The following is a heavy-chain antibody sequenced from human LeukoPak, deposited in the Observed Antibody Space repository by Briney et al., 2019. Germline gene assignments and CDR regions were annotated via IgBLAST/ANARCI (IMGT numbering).Heavy chain of an antibody. J-gene: IGHJ4*02. D-gene: IGHD3-10*01. V-gene: IGHV3-74*01. Sequence: GGSLRLSCAASGFTCSTYWMHWVRQAPGKGLVWVSRINNDGSSTIYADSVKGRFTISRDNAKNTLYLQMNGLRAEDTSVYFCARSSYPYFFDYWGQGALVTVSS. CDR2: INNDGSST. CDR3: ARSSYPYFFDY. CDR1: GFTCSTYW.